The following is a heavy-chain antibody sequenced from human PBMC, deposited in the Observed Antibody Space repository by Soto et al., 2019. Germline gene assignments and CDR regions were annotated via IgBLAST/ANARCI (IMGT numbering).Heavy chain of an antibody. CDR3: AKGASYYDCWSGYYTGTQGVQVGGMDV. CDR1: GFTFSSYA. V-gene: IGHV3-23*01. J-gene: IGHJ6*02. CDR2: ISGSGGST. Sequence: GGSLRLSCAASGFTFSSYAMRWVRQAPGKGLEWVSAISGSGGSTYYADSVKGRFTISRDNSKNTLYLQMNSLRAEDTAVYYCAKGASYYDCWSGYYTGTQGVQVGGMDVWGQGTTATVSS. D-gene: IGHD3-3*01.